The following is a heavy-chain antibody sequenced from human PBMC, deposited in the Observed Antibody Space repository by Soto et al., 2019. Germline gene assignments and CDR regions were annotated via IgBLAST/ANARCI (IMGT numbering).Heavy chain of an antibody. CDR1: GEALGSGQSY. CDR3: ARGRSDSAGSSFGRRMDV. CDR2: TFVTGAT. J-gene: IGHJ6*02. Sequence: QVQLQESGPGLVKSSETLSLICFVSGEALGSGQSYWNWIRQAPGKGLEWIGQTFVTGATKYSALLKRRVTMSVTTSKGQLPLPLTSVTAAHSAKYFCARGRSDSAGSSFGRRMDVWDQGTTVTVSS. V-gene: IGHV4-61*01. D-gene: IGHD3-10*01.